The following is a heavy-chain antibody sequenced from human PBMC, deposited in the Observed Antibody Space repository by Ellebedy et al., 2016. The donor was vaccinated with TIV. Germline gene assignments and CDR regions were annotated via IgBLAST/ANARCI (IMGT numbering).Heavy chain of an antibody. D-gene: IGHD3-9*01. CDR3: ATDARVVSGLEGRPRILTGYFYYYYGMDV. CDR1: GYTLTELS. CDR2: FDPEDGET. V-gene: IGHV1-24*01. Sequence: AASVKVSCKGSGYTLTELSMHWVRQAPGKGLEWMGGFDPEDGETIYAQKFQGRVTMTEDTSTDTAYMELSSLRSEDTAVYYCATDARVVSGLEGRPRILTGYFYYYYGMDVWGQGTTVTVSS. J-gene: IGHJ6*02.